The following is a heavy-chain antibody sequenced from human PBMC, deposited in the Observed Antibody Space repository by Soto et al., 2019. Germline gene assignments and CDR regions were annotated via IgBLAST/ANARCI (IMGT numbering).Heavy chain of an antibody. D-gene: IGHD6-19*01. Sequence: QVQLVESGGGVVQPGRSLRLSCAASGFTFSSYGMHWVRQAPGKGLEWVAVIWYDGSNKYYADSVKGRFTISRDNSKNTLYLQMNSLRAEDTAVYYCASPLRVAGTGYYYYGMDVWGQGTTVTVSS. J-gene: IGHJ6*02. V-gene: IGHV3-33*01. CDR2: IWYDGSNK. CDR3: ASPLRVAGTGYYYYGMDV. CDR1: GFTFSSYG.